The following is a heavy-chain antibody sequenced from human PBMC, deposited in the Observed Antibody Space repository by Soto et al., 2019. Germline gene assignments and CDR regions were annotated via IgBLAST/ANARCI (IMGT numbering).Heavy chain of an antibody. D-gene: IGHD3-3*01. Sequence: ASVKVSCKASGYTFTSYYMHWVRQAPGQGLEWMGIINPSGGSTSYAQKFQGRVTMTRDTSTSTVYMELSSLRSEDTAVYYCARDRRDYDFWSGYYRGGMENWFDPWGQGTLVTVSS. CDR3: ARDRRDYDFWSGYYRGGMENWFDP. CDR1: GYTFTSYY. J-gene: IGHJ5*02. CDR2: INPSGGST. V-gene: IGHV1-46*01.